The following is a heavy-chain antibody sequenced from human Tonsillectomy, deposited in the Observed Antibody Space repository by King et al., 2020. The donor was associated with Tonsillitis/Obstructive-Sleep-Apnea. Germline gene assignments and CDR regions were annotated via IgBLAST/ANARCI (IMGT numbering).Heavy chain of an antibody. CDR3: ARLPLSAYQLYFDI. J-gene: IGHJ3*02. CDR2: IYPGDSDT. Sequence: QLVQSGAEVKKPGESLKISCKGSGYSFTSYWIGWVRQMPGKGLEWMVIIYPGDSDTRSSPSFQGQVTISAAKSISTAYLHWSSLKASATAMYYCARLPLSAYQLYFDIWGQGTMVTVSS. V-gene: IGHV5-51*01. CDR1: GYSFTSYW. D-gene: IGHD2-2*01.